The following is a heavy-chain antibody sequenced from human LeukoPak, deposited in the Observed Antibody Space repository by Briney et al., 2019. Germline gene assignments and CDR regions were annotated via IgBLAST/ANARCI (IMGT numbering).Heavy chain of an antibody. Sequence: GGSLRLSCAASGFTFSSYWMNWVRQAPGKGLVWVSRIASDGSSTTYADSVKGRFSISRDNAKNTLYLQMNSLRVEDTAVYYCARGRPHGNDYWGQGTLVTVAS. D-gene: IGHD4-23*01. CDR1: GFTFSSYW. J-gene: IGHJ4*02. V-gene: IGHV3-74*01. CDR3: ARGRPHGNDY. CDR2: IASDGSST.